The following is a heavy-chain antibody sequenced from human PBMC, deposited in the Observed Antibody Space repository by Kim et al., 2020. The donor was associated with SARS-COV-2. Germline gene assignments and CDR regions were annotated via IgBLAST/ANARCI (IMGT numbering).Heavy chain of an antibody. CDR3: ARDSGSSLDY. Sequence: SNKSYADSVKGRFTISRDNSKNTLYLQMNSLRAEDTAVYYCARDSGSSLDYWGQGTLVTVSS. V-gene: IGHV3-30-3*01. D-gene: IGHD1-26*01. CDR2: SNK. J-gene: IGHJ4*02.